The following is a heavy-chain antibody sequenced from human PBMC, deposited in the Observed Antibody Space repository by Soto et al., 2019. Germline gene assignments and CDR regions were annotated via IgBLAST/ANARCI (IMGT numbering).Heavy chain of an antibody. CDR3: ARVGIAAPFDY. D-gene: IGHD6-13*01. CDR2: ISSSGSTL. Sequence: GGSLRLSCAASGFTFSSYEMNWVRQAPGKGLEWVSYISSSGSTLYYADSVKGRFTISRDNAKNSLYLQMNSLRAEDTAVYYCARVGIAAPFDYWGQGTLVTVSS. CDR1: GFTFSSYE. J-gene: IGHJ4*02. V-gene: IGHV3-48*03.